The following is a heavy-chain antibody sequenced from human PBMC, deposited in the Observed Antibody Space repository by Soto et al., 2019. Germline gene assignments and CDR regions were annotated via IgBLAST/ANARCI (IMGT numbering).Heavy chain of an antibody. CDR1: GGPFTSFD. CDR2: SIPIFERT. CDR3: AVGRSGSYYQNGMDV. V-gene: IGHV1-69*06. Sequence: VELVQSGSEVKQPGSSVKVSCKTSGGPFTSFDVNWVRQAPGQGLEWMGVSIPIFERTNYAQEFQGRVTITADMATTTAYMELGSLRADDTAVYFCAVGRSGSYYQNGMDVWGLGTTVIVS. J-gene: IGHJ6*02. D-gene: IGHD1-26*01.